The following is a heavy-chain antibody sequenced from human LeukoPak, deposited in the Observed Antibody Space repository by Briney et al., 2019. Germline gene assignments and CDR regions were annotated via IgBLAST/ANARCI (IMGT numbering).Heavy chain of an antibody. Sequence: SQTLSLTCALSGDSVSSNSAAWNWIRQSPSRGLEWLGRTYYKSKWYNDYAVSVKSRITINPDTSKNQFSLQLNSVTPEDTAVYYCARHRQAGTSHAVDYWGQGIVVTVSS. D-gene: IGHD1-7*01. V-gene: IGHV6-1*01. CDR1: GDSVSSNSAA. CDR3: ARHRQAGTSHAVDY. J-gene: IGHJ4*02. CDR2: TYYKSKWYN.